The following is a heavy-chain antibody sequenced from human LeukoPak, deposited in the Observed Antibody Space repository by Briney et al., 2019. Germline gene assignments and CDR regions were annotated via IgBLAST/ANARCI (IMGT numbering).Heavy chain of an antibody. J-gene: IGHJ4*02. CDR1: GYSISSGYY. CDR2: IYHSGNT. V-gene: IGHV4-38-2*02. D-gene: IGHD6-13*01. CDR3: ARSRRSWSTFGY. Sequence: SETLSLTCTVYGYSISSGYYWGWIRPPPGKGLEWIGNIYHSGNTYYNPSLKSRVTISVDTSKNQFSLKLTSVTATDTAVYYCARSRRSWSTFGYWGQGTLVTVSS.